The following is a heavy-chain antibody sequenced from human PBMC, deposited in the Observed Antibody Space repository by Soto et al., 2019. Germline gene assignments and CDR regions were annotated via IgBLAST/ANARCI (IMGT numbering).Heavy chain of an antibody. CDR2: VSHDGRNT. Sequence: VQLVESGGGVVQPGRSLRLSCAASGFTFSDYAMHWVRQAPGKGLEWVAVVSHDGRNTHYADSVKGRFTISRDSSKNTVSLEMTTLRAEDPAFYYGAKGGRQWLVTSAFNYWGQGALVTFSS. CDR1: GFTFSDYA. D-gene: IGHD6-19*01. V-gene: IGHV3-30*18. J-gene: IGHJ4*02. CDR3: AKGGRQWLVTSAFNY.